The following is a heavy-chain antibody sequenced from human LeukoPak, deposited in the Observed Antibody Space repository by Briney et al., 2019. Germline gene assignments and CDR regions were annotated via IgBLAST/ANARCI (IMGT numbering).Heavy chain of an antibody. D-gene: IGHD3-10*01. J-gene: IGHJ4*02. CDR2: ISGDGGST. Sequence: PGGSLRLSCAASGFTFNDYAMHWVRQAPGKGLEWVSLISGDGGSTYYADSVKGRFTISRDNSKNSLYLQMNSLRTEDTALYYCAKDLGWFGGKYPSDYWGQGTLVTVSS. CDR1: GFTFNDYA. V-gene: IGHV3-43*02. CDR3: AKDLGWFGGKYPSDY.